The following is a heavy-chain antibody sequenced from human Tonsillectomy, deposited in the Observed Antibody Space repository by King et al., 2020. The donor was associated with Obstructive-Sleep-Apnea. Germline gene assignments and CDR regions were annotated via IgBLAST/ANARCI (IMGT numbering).Heavy chain of an antibody. J-gene: IGHJ4*02. D-gene: IGHD3-9*01. CDR1: EFTFSSYT. Sequence: VQLVESGGGLVKPGGSLRLSCAASEFTFSSYTMNWVRQAPGKGLEWVSSISSSSSYIYYADSLKGRFTISRDNAKNSLYLQMNSLRAEDTAVYYCARGPYDLFTVYYLIDSWGQGSLVTVSS. V-gene: IGHV3-21*01. CDR2: ISSSSSYI. CDR3: ARGPYDLFTVYYLIDS.